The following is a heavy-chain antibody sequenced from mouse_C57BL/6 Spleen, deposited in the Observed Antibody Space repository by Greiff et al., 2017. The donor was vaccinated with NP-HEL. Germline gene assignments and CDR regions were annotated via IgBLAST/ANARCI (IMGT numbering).Heavy chain of an antibody. V-gene: IGHV5-17*01. CDR2: ISSGSSTI. CDR1: GFTFSDYG. J-gene: IGHJ1*03. Sequence: EVNVVESGGGLVKPGGSLKLSCAASGFTFSDYGMHWVRQAPEKGLEWVEYISSGSSTIYYADTVKGVSNISRDNAKNTLFLQMTRLRSEDTAMYYCARAYWYFDVWGTGTTVTVSS. CDR3: ARAYWYFDV.